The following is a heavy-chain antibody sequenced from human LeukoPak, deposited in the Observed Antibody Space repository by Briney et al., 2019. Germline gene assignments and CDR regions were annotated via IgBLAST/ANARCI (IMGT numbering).Heavy chain of an antibody. J-gene: IGHJ5*02. V-gene: IGHV3-48*01. Sequence: PGGSLRLSCAASGFTFSSYSMNWVRQAPGKGLEWVSYISSSSSTIYYADSVKGRFTSSRDNAKNSLYLQMNSLRAEDTAVYYCAGAGADDYGDYGWFDPWGQGTLVTVSS. CDR1: GFTFSSYS. CDR3: AGAGADDYGDYGWFDP. CDR2: ISSSSSTI. D-gene: IGHD4-17*01.